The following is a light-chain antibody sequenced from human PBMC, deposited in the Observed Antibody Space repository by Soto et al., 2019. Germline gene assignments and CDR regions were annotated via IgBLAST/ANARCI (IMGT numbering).Light chain of an antibody. Sequence: EIVLTQSPGTLSLSPGERATLSCRASQSVSSSFLAWYQQKPGQAPRLLIYGASSRATGIPDRFSGSGSGTDFTLTSSRLEPEDVAVYYCQQYGSSPLTFGGGNKVEIK. V-gene: IGKV3-20*01. CDR1: QSVSSSF. CDR2: GAS. J-gene: IGKJ4*01. CDR3: QQYGSSPLT.